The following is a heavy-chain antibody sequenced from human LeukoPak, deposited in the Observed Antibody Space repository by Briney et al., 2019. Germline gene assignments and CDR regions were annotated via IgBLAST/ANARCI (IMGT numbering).Heavy chain of an antibody. CDR2: ISGSGGST. V-gene: IGHV3-23*01. CDR3: AKGHRGWELLFDGCYMDV. Sequence: GGSLRLSCAASGVTFSSYAMSWVRQAPGKGLEWVSAISGSGGSTYYADSVKGRFTISRDNSKNTLYLQMNSLRAEDTAVYYCAKGHRGWELLFDGCYMDVWGKGTTVTVSS. CDR1: GVTFSSYA. J-gene: IGHJ6*03. D-gene: IGHD1-26*01.